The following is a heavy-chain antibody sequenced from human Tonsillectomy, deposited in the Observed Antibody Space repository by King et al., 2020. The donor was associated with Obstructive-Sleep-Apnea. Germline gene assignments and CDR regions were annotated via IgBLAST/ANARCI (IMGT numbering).Heavy chain of an antibody. Sequence: VQLVESGAEVMQPGASLKVSCKASGYTFSDYYIHWVLRAPGQGLEWMGWSSPNSDGSNYAQKFQGRVTMRRDTSLSTAYMQMSGLTSDDTAIYYCARASHHFYGHSGQVWTDSFDIWGQGTMVTVSS. J-gene: IGHJ3*02. D-gene: IGHD3-10*01. CDR3: ARASHHFYGHSGQVWTDSFDI. CDR2: SSPNSDGS. V-gene: IGHV1-2*02. CDR1: GYTFSDYY.